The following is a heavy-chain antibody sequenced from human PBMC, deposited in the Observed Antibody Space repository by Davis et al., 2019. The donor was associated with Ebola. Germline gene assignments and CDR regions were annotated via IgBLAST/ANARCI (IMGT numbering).Heavy chain of an antibody. V-gene: IGHV1-69*06. CDR1: GGTFSSYA. Sequence: SVKVSCKASGGTFSSYAISWVRQAPGQGLEWMGGIIPIFGTANYAQKFQGRVTITADKSTSTAYMELSSLRSEDTAVYYCARDPGYSYGSSHNWFDPWGQGTLVTVSS. CDR2: IIPIFGTA. CDR3: ARDPGYSYGSSHNWFDP. J-gene: IGHJ5*02. D-gene: IGHD5-18*01.